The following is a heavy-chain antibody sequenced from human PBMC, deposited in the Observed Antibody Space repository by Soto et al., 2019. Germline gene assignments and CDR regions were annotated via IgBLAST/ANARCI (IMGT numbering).Heavy chain of an antibody. CDR3: ARVFGYDSSGYYPYYFDY. CDR1: GGSISSYY. J-gene: IGHJ4*02. Sequence: SETLSLTCTVSGGSISSYYWSWIRQPPGKGLEWIGYIYYSGSPNYNPSLKSRVTISVDTSKNQFSLKLSSVTAADTAVYYCARVFGYDSSGYYPYYFDYWGQGTLVTVSS. CDR2: IYYSGSP. V-gene: IGHV4-59*01. D-gene: IGHD3-22*01.